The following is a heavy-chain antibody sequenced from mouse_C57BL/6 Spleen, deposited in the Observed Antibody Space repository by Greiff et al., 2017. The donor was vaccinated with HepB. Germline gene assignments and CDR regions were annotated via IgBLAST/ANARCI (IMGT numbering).Heavy chain of an antibody. J-gene: IGHJ3*01. Sequence: EVMLVESGGGLVKPGGSLKLSCAASGFTFSDYGMHWVRQAPEKGLEWVAYISSGSSTIYYADTVKGRFTISRDNAKNTLFLQMTSLRSEDTAMYYCSREPYYGNFWFAYWGQGTLVTVSA. D-gene: IGHD2-10*01. CDR3: SREPYYGNFWFAY. V-gene: IGHV5-17*01. CDR2: ISSGSSTI. CDR1: GFTFSDYG.